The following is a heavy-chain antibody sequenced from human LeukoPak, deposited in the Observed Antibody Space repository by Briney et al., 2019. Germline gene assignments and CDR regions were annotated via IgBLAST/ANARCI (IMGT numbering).Heavy chain of an antibody. CDR3: VALHSGYFDF. D-gene: IGHD1-26*01. J-gene: IGHJ4*03. CDR2: IYYSGST. CDR1: GGSISSYY. Sequence: SETLSLTCTVSGGSISSYYWSWIRQPPGKGLEWIGYIYYSGSTNYNPPLKSRVTISVDTSKNQFSLKLSSVTAADTAVYYCVALHSGYFDFWGQGTTVTVSS. V-gene: IGHV4-59*08.